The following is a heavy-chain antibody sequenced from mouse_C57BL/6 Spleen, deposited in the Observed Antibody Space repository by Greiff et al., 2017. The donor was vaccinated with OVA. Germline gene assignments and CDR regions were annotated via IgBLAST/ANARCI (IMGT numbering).Heavy chain of an antibody. CDR3: ARPDYYGSHYFDY. Sequence: EVKVVESGGGLVKPGGSLKLSCAASGFTFSDYGMHWVRQAPEKGLEWVAYISSGSSTIYYADTVKGRFTISIDNAKNTLYLQMTRLRSEDTAMYYCARPDYYGSHYFDYWGQGTTLTVSS. V-gene: IGHV5-17*01. D-gene: IGHD1-1*01. J-gene: IGHJ2*01. CDR2: ISSGSSTI. CDR1: GFTFSDYG.